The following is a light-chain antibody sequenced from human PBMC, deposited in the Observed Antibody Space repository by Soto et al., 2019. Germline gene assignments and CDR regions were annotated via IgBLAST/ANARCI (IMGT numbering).Light chain of an antibody. J-gene: IGLJ1*01. CDR3: SSYTTSTTVV. CDR2: EVS. Sequence: QSALTQPASVFGSPGQSITFSCTGTSSDVGGYNFVSWYQQHPGKAPKLMIYEVSSRPSGVSNRFSGSKSGHTASLTISGLQPEDEADYYCSSYTTSTTVVFGTGTKVTVL. V-gene: IGLV2-14*03. CDR1: SSDVGGYNF.